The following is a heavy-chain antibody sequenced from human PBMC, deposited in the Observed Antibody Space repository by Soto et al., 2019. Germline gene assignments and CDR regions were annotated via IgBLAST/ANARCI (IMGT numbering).Heavy chain of an antibody. J-gene: IGHJ6*02. CDR1: GGSISSSNW. D-gene: IGHD1-7*01. CDR2: IYHSGST. CDR3: ALGTTRYYYYGMDV. Sequence: SETLSLTCAVSGGSISSSNWWSWVRQPPGKGLEWIGEIYHSGSTNYNPSLKSRVTISVDKSKNQFSLKLSSVTAADTAVYYCALGTTRYYYYGMDVWGQGTTVTVSS. V-gene: IGHV4-4*02.